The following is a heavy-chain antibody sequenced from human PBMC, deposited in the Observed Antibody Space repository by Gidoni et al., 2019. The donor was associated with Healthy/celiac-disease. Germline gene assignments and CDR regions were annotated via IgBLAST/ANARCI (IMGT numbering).Heavy chain of an antibody. Sequence: QVQLQQWGAGLLKPSETLSLTCAVYGGSFSGYYWSWIRQPPGKGLEWIGEINHSGSTNYNPSLKSRVTISVDTSKNQFSLKRSSVTAADTAVYYGARASRSSSWIHYWGQGTLVTVSS. CDR2: INHSGST. J-gene: IGHJ4*02. V-gene: IGHV4-34*01. CDR1: GGSFSGYY. CDR3: ARASRSSSWIHY. D-gene: IGHD6-13*01.